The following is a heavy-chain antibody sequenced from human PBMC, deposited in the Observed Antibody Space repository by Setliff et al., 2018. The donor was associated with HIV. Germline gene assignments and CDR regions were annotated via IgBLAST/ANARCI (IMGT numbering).Heavy chain of an antibody. CDR2: ISTYSDET. CDR3: ARGGPGSSFGYDWFDP. CDR1: GYTFTAYG. J-gene: IGHJ5*02. V-gene: IGHV1-18*01. Sequence: ASVKVSCKPSGYTFTAYGLSWVRQAPGQGLEWMGWISTYSDETSYAQKLQGRVTMTTDTSTNNVHMYLSSLRSEDTAIYYCARGGPGSSFGYDWFDPWGQGTPVTVSS. D-gene: IGHD5-18*01.